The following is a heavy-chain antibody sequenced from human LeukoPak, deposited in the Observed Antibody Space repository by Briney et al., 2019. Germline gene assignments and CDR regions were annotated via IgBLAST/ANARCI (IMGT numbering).Heavy chain of an antibody. Sequence: GGSLRLSCAVSGFTFSSYWMHWVRQAPGKGLVWVSRISSDGSGTSYADSVKGRFTISRDNAKNSLYLQMNSLRAEDTAVYYCARYRYSFPDYWGQGTLVTVSS. CDR1: GFTFSSYW. J-gene: IGHJ4*02. D-gene: IGHD3-16*02. CDR2: ISSDGSGT. CDR3: ARYRYSFPDY. V-gene: IGHV3-74*01.